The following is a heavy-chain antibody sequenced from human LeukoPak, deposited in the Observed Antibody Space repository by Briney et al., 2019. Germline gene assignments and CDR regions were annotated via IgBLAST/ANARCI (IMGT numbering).Heavy chain of an antibody. V-gene: IGHV4-59*01. CDR2: IYYSGST. J-gene: IGHJ4*02. CDR3: ARVAQAVDY. Sequence: PSETLSPTCTASGGSISSYYWSWIRQPPGKGLEWIGYIYYSGSTNYNPSLKSRVTISVDTSKNQFSLKLSSVTAADTAVYYCARVAQAVDYWGQGTLVTVSS. CDR1: GGSISSYY.